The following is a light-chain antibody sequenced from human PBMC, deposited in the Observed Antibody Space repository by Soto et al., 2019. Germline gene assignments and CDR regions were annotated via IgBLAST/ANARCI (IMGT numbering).Light chain of an antibody. V-gene: IGKV2-28*01. CDR1: QSLLHSNGYNY. CDR2: LSS. Sequence: DIVMTQSPLSLPVTPGEPASISCRSSQSLLHSNGYNYLDWYLQKPGQSPQLLIYLSSIRASGVPDRFSGSGSGTDFTLKISRVEAEDVGVYYCMQTLQTPTF. CDR3: MQTLQTPT. J-gene: IGKJ1*01.